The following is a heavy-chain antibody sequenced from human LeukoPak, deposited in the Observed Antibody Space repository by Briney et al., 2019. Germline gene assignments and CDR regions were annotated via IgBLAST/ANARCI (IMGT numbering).Heavy chain of an antibody. V-gene: IGHV1-2*02. CDR2: INPNSGGT. CDR3: ARDVDYGDLAYAFDI. Sequence: ASVKVSCKASGYTFTGYYMHWVRQAPGQGLEWMGWINPNSGGTNYAQKFQGRVTMTRDTSISTAYMEQSRLRSDDTAVYYCARDVDYGDLAYAFDIWGQGTMVTVSS. D-gene: IGHD4-17*01. J-gene: IGHJ3*02. CDR1: GYTFTGYY.